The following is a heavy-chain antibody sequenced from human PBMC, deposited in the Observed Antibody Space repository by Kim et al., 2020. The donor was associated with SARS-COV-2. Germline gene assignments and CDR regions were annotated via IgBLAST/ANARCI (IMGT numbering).Heavy chain of an antibody. D-gene: IGHD2-2*01. Sequence: GGSLRLSCAASGFTFSSYSMNWVRQAPGKGLEWVSSISSSSYIYYADSVKGRFTISRDNAKNSLYLQMNSLRAEDTAVYYCARESTSPDTDAFDIWGQGTMVTVSS. CDR1: GFTFSSYS. CDR3: ARESTSPDTDAFDI. V-gene: IGHV3-21*01. CDR2: ISSSSYI. J-gene: IGHJ3*02.